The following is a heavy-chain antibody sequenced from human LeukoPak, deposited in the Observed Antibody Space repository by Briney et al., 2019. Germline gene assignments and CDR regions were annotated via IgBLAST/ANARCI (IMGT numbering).Heavy chain of an antibody. V-gene: IGHV1-8*01. CDR3: AREPRISMVRRDYYYMDV. CDR2: MNPNSGNT. Sequence: ASVKVSCKASGYTFTSYDINWVRQATGQGLEWMGWMNPNSGNTGYAQKFQGRVTMTRNTSISTAYMELSSLRSEDTAVYYCAREPRISMVRRDYYYMDVWGKGTTVTVSS. J-gene: IGHJ6*03. D-gene: IGHD3-10*01. CDR1: GYTFTSYD.